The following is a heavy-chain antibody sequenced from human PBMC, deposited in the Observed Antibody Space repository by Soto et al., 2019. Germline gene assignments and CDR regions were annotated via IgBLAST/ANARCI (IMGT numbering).Heavy chain of an antibody. D-gene: IGHD3-10*01. V-gene: IGHV3-30-3*01. CDR3: GRDWVWFGAHPIDN. J-gene: IGHJ4*02. CDR1: GFTFSSYA. CDR2: ISYDGSNK. Sequence: GGSLRLSCAASGFTFSSYAMHWVRQAPGKGLEWVAVISYDGSNKYYADSVKGRFTISRDNSKNTLYLQMNSLRAEDTAVYFCGRDWVWFGAHPIDNWGQGTLVTVSS.